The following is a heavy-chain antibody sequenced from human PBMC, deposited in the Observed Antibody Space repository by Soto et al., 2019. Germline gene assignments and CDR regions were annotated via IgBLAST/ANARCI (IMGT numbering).Heavy chain of an antibody. D-gene: IGHD3-22*01. J-gene: IGHJ6*02. CDR1: GGTFDNYA. V-gene: IGHV1-69*14. CDR2: IITMLDSA. CDR3: SRTYHHDSGGKTDFYYGMDV. Sequence: HVQLVQSGAEVKEPGSSVKVSCKASGGTFDNYAITWVRHAPGQGLEWMGGIITMLDSANYEEKLQERVTSTAHKSTRTAYIVVSSLRSEDTAVYYFSRTYHHDSGGKTDFYYGMDVWGQGTTVTVSS.